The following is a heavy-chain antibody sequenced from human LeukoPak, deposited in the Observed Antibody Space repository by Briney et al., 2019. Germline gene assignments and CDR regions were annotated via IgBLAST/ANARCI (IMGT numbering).Heavy chain of an antibody. D-gene: IGHD6-13*01. CDR1: GYTFTSYY. J-gene: IGHJ4*02. CDR2: INPSGGST. CDR3: ARTQKVGYSSSWNY. V-gene: IGHV1-46*01. Sequence: ASVKVSCKASGYTFTSYYMHWVRQAPGQGLEWMGIINPSGGSTSYAQKFQGRVTMTTDTSTSTAYMELRSLRSDDTAVYYCARTQKVGYSSSWNYWGQGTLVTVSS.